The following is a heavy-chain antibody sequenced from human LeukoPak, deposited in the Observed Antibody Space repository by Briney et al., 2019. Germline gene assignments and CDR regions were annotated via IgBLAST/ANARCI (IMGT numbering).Heavy chain of an antibody. Sequence: ASVKVSCKASGYTFSSYGISWVRQAPGQGLEWMGWISAYNGNTNHAQKLQGRVTMTTDTSTSTAYMELRSLRSDDTAVYYCARDAAEDYYDSSGSFDYWGQGTLVTVSS. CDR2: ISAYNGNT. J-gene: IGHJ4*02. D-gene: IGHD3-22*01. CDR1: GYTFSSYG. CDR3: ARDAAEDYYDSSGSFDY. V-gene: IGHV1-18*01.